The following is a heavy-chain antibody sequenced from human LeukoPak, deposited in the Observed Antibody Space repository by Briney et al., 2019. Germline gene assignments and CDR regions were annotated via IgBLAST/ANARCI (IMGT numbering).Heavy chain of an antibody. CDR1: GFTFSSYS. CDR3: ARGGLLLRFLEWLSLYYFDY. J-gene: IGHJ4*02. V-gene: IGHV3-21*01. D-gene: IGHD3-3*01. CDR2: ISSSSSYI. Sequence: PGGSLRLSCAASGFTFSSYSMNWVHQAPGKGLEWVSSISSSSSYIYYADSVKGRFTISRDNAKSSLYLQMNSLRAEDTAVYYCARGGLLLRFLEWLSLYYFDYWGQGTLVTVSS.